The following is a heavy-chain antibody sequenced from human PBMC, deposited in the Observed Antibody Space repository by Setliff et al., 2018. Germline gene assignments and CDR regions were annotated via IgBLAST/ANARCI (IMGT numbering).Heavy chain of an antibody. D-gene: IGHD2-2*01. V-gene: IGHV1-18*01. CDR1: GYTFTYYG. CDR2: ISA. CDR3: ARGPLDFVVVPAAAKFDS. J-gene: IGHJ4*02. Sequence: ASVKVSCKASGYTFTYYGINWVRQAPGQGLEWMGWISAYAQKFQGRVTMTADTPTSTAYMELRSLTSDDTAVYYCARGPLDFVVVPAAAKFDSWGQGTLVTVSS.